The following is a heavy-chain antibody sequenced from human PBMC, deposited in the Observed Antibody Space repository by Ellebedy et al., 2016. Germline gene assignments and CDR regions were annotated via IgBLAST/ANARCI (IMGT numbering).Heavy chain of an antibody. CDR3: GYDLGYYYGMDV. CDR2: IYHSGST. CDR1: GYSISSGYY. Sequence: SETLSLTXTVSGYSISSGYYWGWIRQPPGKGLEWIGSIYHSGSTYYNPSLKSRVTISVDTSKNQFSLKLSSVTAADTAVYYCGYDLGYYYGMDVWGQGTTVTVSS. V-gene: IGHV4-38-2*02. D-gene: IGHD3-16*01. J-gene: IGHJ6*02.